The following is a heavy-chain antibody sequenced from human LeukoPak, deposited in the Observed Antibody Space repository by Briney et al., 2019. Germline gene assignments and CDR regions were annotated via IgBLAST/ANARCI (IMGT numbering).Heavy chain of an antibody. CDR1: GYTFTSYY. CDR2: INPSGGST. CDR3: AIELGYSSSWYGILDY. Sequence: ASVKVSCKASGYTFTSYYMHWVRQSPGQGLEWMGIINPSGGSTSYAQKFQGRVTMTRDTSMSTVYMELSSLRSEDTAVYYCAIELGYSSSWYGILDYWGQGTLVTVSS. D-gene: IGHD6-13*01. J-gene: IGHJ4*02. V-gene: IGHV1-46*01.